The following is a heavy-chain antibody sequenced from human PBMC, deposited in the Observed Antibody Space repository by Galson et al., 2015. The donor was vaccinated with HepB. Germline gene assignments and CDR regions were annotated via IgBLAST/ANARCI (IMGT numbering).Heavy chain of an antibody. CDR1: GFTVSSNY. CDR2: IYSGGST. CDR3: ASDFGVRAPPTR. Sequence: SLRLSCAASGFTVSSNYMSWVRQAPGKGLEWVSVIYSGGSTYYADSVKGRFTISRDNSKNTLYLQMNSLRAEDTAVYYCASDFGVRAPPTRWGQGTLVTASS. J-gene: IGHJ4*02. D-gene: IGHD3-3*01. V-gene: IGHV3-53*01.